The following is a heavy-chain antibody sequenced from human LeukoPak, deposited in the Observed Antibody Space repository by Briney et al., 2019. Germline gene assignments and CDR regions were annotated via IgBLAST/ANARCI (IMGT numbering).Heavy chain of an antibody. D-gene: IGHD3-3*01. CDR2: IKQDESEK. CDR1: GFTFSNYW. V-gene: IGHV3-7*03. Sequence: GGSLRLSCAASGFTFSNYWMSWVRQAPGKGLEWVANIKQDESEKYYVGSVKGRFTISRDNAKNFLFLQINSLRVEDTAVYYCAREPTIFGVVIPPDYWGQGTLVTVSS. J-gene: IGHJ4*02. CDR3: AREPTIFGVVIPPDY.